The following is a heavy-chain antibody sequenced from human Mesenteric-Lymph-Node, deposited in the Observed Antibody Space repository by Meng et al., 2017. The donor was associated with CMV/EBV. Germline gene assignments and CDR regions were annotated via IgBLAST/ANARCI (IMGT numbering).Heavy chain of an antibody. Sequence: QLQLQESGPGLVKPSEPLSLTCTVSGGSISSSSYYWGWIRQPPGKGLEWIGSIYYSGSTYYNPSLKSRVTISVDTSKNQFSLKLSSVTAADTAVYYCARPHYYGSGSSPWFDPWGQGTLVTFSS. J-gene: IGHJ5*02. CDR2: IYYSGST. CDR1: GGSISSSSYY. V-gene: IGHV4-39*01. D-gene: IGHD3-10*01. CDR3: ARPHYYGSGSSPWFDP.